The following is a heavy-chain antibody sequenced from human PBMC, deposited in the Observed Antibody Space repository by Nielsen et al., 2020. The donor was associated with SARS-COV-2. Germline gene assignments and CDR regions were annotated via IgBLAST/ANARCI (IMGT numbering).Heavy chain of an antibody. CDR2: IYPGDSAT. J-gene: IGHJ4*02. Sequence: GESLKISCKGSGYSFTSFWISWVRQMPGKGLEWMGIIYPGDSATRYSPSFQGQVIMSVDKSINTAYLQWNSLRASDTATYFCARDSAPAVWGQGTLVTVSS. CDR1: GYSFTSFW. V-gene: IGHV5-51*01. CDR3: ARDSAPAV. D-gene: IGHD2-2*01.